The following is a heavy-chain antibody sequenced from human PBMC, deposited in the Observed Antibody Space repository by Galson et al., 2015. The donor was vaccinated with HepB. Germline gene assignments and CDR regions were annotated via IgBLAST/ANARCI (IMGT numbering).Heavy chain of an antibody. J-gene: IGHJ6*02. V-gene: IGHV1-2*04. Sequence: SVKVSCKASGYTFTGYYIHWVRQAPGQGLEWMGWINPNSGGTNYAQKFQGWVTMTRDTSISTAYMELSRLRSDDTAVYYCARDLGYSSSWGSFGGDYYYGLDVWGQGTTVTVSS. CDR1: GYTFTGYY. D-gene: IGHD6-13*01. CDR3: ARDLGYSSSWGSFGGDYYYGLDV. CDR2: INPNSGGT.